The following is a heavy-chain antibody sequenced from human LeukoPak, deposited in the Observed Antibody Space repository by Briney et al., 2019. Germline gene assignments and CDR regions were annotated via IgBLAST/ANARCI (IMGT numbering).Heavy chain of an antibody. Sequence: ASVKVSCKASGYTFTSYNINWVRQATGRGLEWVGWMNPNSGNTGYAQKFQGRVTMTRNTSISTAYMELSSLRSEDTAVYYCARFIAAAGVWYFDYWGQGTLVTVSS. CDR3: ARFIAAAGVWYFDY. CDR2: MNPNSGNT. D-gene: IGHD6-13*01. J-gene: IGHJ4*02. V-gene: IGHV1-8*01. CDR1: GYTFTSYN.